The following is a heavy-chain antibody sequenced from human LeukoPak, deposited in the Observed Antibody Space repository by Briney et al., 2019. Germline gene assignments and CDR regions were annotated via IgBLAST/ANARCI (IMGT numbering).Heavy chain of an antibody. Sequence: SETLSLTCTVSGYSISSGYYWGWIRQPPGKGLEWIGSIYHSGSTYYNPSLKSRVTISVDTSKNQFSLKLSSVTAADTAVYYCAGRDGYNSQSTHDYWGQGTLVTVSS. CDR3: AGRDGYNSQSTHDY. CDR1: GYSISSGYY. D-gene: IGHD5-24*01. J-gene: IGHJ4*02. V-gene: IGHV4-38-2*02. CDR2: IYHSGST.